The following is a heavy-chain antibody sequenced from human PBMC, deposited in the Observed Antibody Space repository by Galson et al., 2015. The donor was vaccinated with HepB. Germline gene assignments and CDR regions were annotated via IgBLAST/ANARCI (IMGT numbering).Heavy chain of an antibody. D-gene: IGHD3-3*01. CDR2: ISANIVNT. CDR1: GYTFAKYG. CDR3: ARLRDFWSGLDDP. Sequence: SVKVSCKASGYTFAKYGISWVRQAPGQGPEWMGWISANIVNTHYAQKFQGRFTITTEISTSTAYMELRSLRSDDTAVYYCARLRDFWSGLDDPWGQGTLVTVSS. J-gene: IGHJ5*02. V-gene: IGHV1-18*04.